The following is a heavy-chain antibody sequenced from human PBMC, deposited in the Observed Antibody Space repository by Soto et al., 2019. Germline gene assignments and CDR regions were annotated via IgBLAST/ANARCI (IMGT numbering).Heavy chain of an antibody. Sequence: PGESRKISWKGSGYSFTSFWISWVRQMTGKGLEWMGRIDPSDSYTNYSPSFQGHVTISADKSIRTAYLQWSSLKASDTAMYYCARRHSYGSGSYYYYYYGMDVWGQGTTVTVSS. CDR2: IDPSDSYT. CDR3: ARRHSYGSGSYYYYYYGMDV. J-gene: IGHJ6*02. V-gene: IGHV5-10-1*01. D-gene: IGHD3-10*01. CDR1: GYSFTSFW.